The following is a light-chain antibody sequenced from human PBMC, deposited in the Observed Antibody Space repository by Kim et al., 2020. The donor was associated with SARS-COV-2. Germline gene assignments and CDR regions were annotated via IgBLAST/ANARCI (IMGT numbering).Light chain of an antibody. V-gene: IGKV3-20*01. J-gene: IGKJ1*01. CDR2: GAY. CDR1: HATSRIY. Sequence: PGKAATLSCKTVHATSRIYLAWYQQKPGQAPRLLIYGAYTEATGIPERFSGDGSGTDFTLTISRLDPEVFAVYYCHQYGGSSLWTFGQGTKVDIK. CDR3: HQYGGSSLWT.